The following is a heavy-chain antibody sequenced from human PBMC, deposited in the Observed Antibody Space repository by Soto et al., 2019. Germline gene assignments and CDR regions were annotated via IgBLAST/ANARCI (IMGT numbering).Heavy chain of an antibody. J-gene: IGHJ6*02. D-gene: IGHD3-22*01. V-gene: IGHV4-30-2*01. CDR1: DGSIGSRDYC. CDR3: ARSPDSSGYYPRWYYYGMDV. Sequence: SLPQSDTNTVSDGSIGSRDYCRSRNSTPPGKGLEWIGYIYHSGSTYYNPSLKSRVTISVDRSKNQFSLKLSSVTAADTAVYYCARSPDSSGYYPRWYYYGMDVWGQGTTVTVSS. CDR2: IYHSGST.